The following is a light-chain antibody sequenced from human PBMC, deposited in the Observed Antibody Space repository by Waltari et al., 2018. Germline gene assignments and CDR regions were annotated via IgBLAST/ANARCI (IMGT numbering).Light chain of an antibody. CDR1: QSVLYSSNNKNY. CDR2: WAS. Sequence: DIVMTQSPDSLAVSLGERATINCKSSQSVLYSSNNKNYLAWYQQKPVQPPKLLIYWASTRESGVPDRFSGSGSGTDFTLTISSLQAEDVAVYYCHQYASSPWTFGQGTKVEIK. CDR3: HQYASSPWT. V-gene: IGKV4-1*01. J-gene: IGKJ1*01.